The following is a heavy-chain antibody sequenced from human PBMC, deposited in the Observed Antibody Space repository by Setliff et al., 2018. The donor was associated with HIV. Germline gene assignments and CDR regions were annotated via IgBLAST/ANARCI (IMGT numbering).Heavy chain of an antibody. CDR1: GASISSHNYY. Sequence: PSETLSLTCTVSGASISSHNYYWDWIRQSPGKGLEWIASIRSSGDTYDNPSLQSRVIISVDTSNNQISLKLTSVTAADTAVYYCTKEGNSVDNWLDPWGPGTLVTVSS. CDR3: TKEGNSVDNWLDP. V-gene: IGHV4-39*02. D-gene: IGHD1-26*01. CDR2: IRSSGDT. J-gene: IGHJ5*02.